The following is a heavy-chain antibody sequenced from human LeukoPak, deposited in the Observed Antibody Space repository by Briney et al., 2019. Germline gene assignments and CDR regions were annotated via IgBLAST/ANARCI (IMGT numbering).Heavy chain of an antibody. CDR2: INSDGSST. Sequence: PGGSLRLSCAASGFTFSSYWMHWVRQAPGKGLGWVSRINSDGSSTSYADSVKGRFTISRDNAKNTLYLQMNSLRAEDTAVYYCARDSSGWAFDPWGQGTLVTVSS. D-gene: IGHD6-19*01. CDR3: ARDSSGWAFDP. CDR1: GFTFSSYW. V-gene: IGHV3-74*01. J-gene: IGHJ5*02.